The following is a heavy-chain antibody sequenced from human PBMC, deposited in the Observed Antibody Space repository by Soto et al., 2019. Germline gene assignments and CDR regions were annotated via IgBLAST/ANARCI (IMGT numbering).Heavy chain of an antibody. J-gene: IGHJ6*02. CDR2: ISAYNGNT. CDR1: GYSFTTYG. CDR3: AREGPAPYYYYGMDV. V-gene: IGHV1-18*01. Sequence: QVQLVQSGGEVKKPGASVKVSGKTSGYSFTTYGISWVRQAPGQGLEWMGWISAYNGNTNYAQKLQGRVTMTTDTSTSTAYMELRSLRSDDTAVYYCAREGPAPYYYYGMDVWGQGSTVTVSS.